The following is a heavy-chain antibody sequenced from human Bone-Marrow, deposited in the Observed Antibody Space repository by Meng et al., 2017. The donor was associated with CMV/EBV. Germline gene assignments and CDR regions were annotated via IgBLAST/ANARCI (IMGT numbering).Heavy chain of an antibody. CDR1: GYTFTSYG. D-gene: IGHD6-6*01. Sequence: ASVKVSCKASGYTFTSYGISWVRQAPGQGLEWMGWIGAYNGNTNYAQKLQGRVTITRDMSTSTAYMELSSLRSEDTAVYYCARDLAPPSIAARVGYYYYYGMDVWGQGTTVTVSS. CDR2: IGAYNGNT. CDR3: ARDLAPPSIAARVGYYYYYGMDV. V-gene: IGHV1-18*01. J-gene: IGHJ6*02.